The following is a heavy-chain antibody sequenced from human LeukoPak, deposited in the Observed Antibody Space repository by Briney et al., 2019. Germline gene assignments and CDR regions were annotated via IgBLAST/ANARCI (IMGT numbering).Heavy chain of an antibody. CDR2: IIPNSGAT. V-gene: IGHV1-2*02. CDR3: TREDY. CDR1: GYTFTGYP. J-gene: IGHJ4*02. Sequence: ASVKVSCKASGYTFTGYPTLWVRQAPGQGLEWMGWIIPNSGATNYAQKFQGRVTMTRDTSISTAFMELSSLRSDDTAVYYCTREDYWGQGTPVTVSS.